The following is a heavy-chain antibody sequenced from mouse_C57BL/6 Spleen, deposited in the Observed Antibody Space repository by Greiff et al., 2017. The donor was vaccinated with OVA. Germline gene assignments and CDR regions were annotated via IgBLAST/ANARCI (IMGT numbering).Heavy chain of an antibody. CDR1: GFTFSSYA. V-gene: IGHV5-9-1*02. J-gene: IGHJ2*01. CDR3: TRGAGTGYCDY. CDR2: ISSGGGCT. D-gene: IGHD4-1*01. Sequence: EVKLQESGEGLVKPGGSLKLSCAASGFTFSSYAMSWVRQTPEKRLEWVAYISSGGGCTYYADTVKGRFTISGDKSRNTVYLQMSSLTSEDTAMYYCTRGAGTGYCDYWGQGTTLTVSS.